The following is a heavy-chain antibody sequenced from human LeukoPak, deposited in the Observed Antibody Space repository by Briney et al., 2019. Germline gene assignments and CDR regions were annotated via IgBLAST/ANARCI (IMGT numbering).Heavy chain of an antibody. CDR3: ARAIIMVRGVDS. J-gene: IGHJ4*02. Sequence: ASVKVSCKASGYTFTGCYMHWVRQAPGQGLEWMGWINPNTGGTNYAQKFQGRVTMTRDTSISTAYMELSRLRSDDTAVYYCARAIIMVRGVDSWGQGTLVTVSS. D-gene: IGHD3-10*01. V-gene: IGHV1-2*02. CDR1: GYTFTGCY. CDR2: INPNTGGT.